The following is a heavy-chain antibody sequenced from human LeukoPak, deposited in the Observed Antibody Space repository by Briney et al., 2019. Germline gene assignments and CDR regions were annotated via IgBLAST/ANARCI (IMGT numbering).Heavy chain of an antibody. CDR3: VRVNLPAVRGAFDI. CDR2: IYYSGST. CDR1: GGSISSYY. D-gene: IGHD2-2*01. Sequence: SETLSLTCTVSGGSISSYYWSWIRQPPGKGLEWIGYIYYSGSTNYNPSLKSRVTISVDTSKNQFSLKLSSVTAADTAVYYCVRVNLPAVRGAFDIWGQGTMVTVSS. J-gene: IGHJ3*02. V-gene: IGHV4-59*12.